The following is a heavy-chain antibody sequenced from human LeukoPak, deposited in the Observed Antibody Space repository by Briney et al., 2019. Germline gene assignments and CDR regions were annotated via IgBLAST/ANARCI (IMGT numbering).Heavy chain of an antibody. Sequence: PGGSLRLSCAASGFTFSRYVMHWVRQAPGKGLEYVSAISSNGGSTYYANSVKGRFTISRDNSKNTLYLQMGSLRAEDVAVYYCAREGGYGDYDYWGQGTLVTVSS. D-gene: IGHD4-17*01. CDR2: ISSNGGST. CDR1: GFTFSRYV. CDR3: AREGGYGDYDY. J-gene: IGHJ4*02. V-gene: IGHV3-64*01.